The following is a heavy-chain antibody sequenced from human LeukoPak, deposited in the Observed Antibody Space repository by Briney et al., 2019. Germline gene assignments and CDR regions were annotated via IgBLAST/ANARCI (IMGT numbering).Heavy chain of an antibody. J-gene: IGHJ4*02. D-gene: IGHD2-15*01. CDR3: VRHSRVVAFDY. CDR1: GVSISNHY. CDR2: IYYTGNT. V-gene: IGHV4-59*08. Sequence: SETLSLTCTVSGVSISNHYSSWIRQPPGKGLEWVGYIYYTGNTNYNPSLKSRVTISEDTSKNQVSLELSSVTAADTAVYYCVRHSRVVAFDYWGQGNLVTVSS.